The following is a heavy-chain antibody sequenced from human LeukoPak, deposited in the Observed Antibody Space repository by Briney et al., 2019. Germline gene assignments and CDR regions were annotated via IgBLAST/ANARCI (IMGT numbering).Heavy chain of an antibody. CDR2: IGSAGTK. CDR3: ARSCGGDCYDAFDI. D-gene: IGHD2-21*02. J-gene: IGHJ3*02. V-gene: IGHV3-11*01. CDR1: GFTSRDYY. Sequence: GGSLRLSCAASGFTSRDYYINWMRQAPGKGLEWVAYIGSAGTKYYADSVHGRFTISRDVAKNSECLQMNSLRADDTAMYYCARSCGGDCYDAFDIWGQGTLLTVSS.